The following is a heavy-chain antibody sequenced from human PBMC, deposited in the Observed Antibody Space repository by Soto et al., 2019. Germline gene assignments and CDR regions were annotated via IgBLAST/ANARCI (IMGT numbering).Heavy chain of an antibody. Sequence: NPSETLSLTCAVYGGSFSGYYWSWIRQPPGKGLEWIGEINHSGSTNYNPSLKSRVTISVDTSKNQFSLKLSSVTAADTAVYYCARRRGCYGSGKPNFFDIWGQGTMVTVS. CDR2: INHSGST. CDR1: GGSFSGYY. J-gene: IGHJ3*02. D-gene: IGHD3-10*01. V-gene: IGHV4-34*01. CDR3: ARRRGCYGSGKPNFFDI.